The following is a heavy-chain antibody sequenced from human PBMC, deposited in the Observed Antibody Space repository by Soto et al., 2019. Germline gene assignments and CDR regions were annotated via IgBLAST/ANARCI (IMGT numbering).Heavy chain of an antibody. D-gene: IGHD3-10*01. CDR2: ITDNGGST. J-gene: IGHJ6*01. Sequence: EVQLVESGGGLVQPGGSLRLSCAASGFTFRNNVMNWVRQAPGRGLQWVSGITDNGGSTYYADSVKGRCTISRDNSKNTLYLKMNRLRAEDTAVYYCAKELYGAARGAMDVWGQGTTVTVSS. CDR1: GFTFRNNV. CDR3: AKELYGAARGAMDV. V-gene: IGHV3-23*04.